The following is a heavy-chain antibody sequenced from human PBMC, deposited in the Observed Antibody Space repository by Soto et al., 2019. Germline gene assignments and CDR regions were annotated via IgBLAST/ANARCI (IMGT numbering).Heavy chain of an antibody. V-gene: IGHV3-23*01. CDR2: ISGSGNTR. D-gene: IGHD3-10*01. CDR1: GLTFNSHG. J-gene: IGHJ6*02. Sequence: EVHLLESGGGLVQPGGSLRLSCEASGLTFNSHGMSWVRQAPGKGLEWVSAISGSGNTRNYADSVRGRFTVSRDNSKNKLYLKMDSLRVEDSAVYYCAKDPPISGTYELYHYHGMDVWGQGTTVTVSS. CDR3: AKDPPISGTYELYHYHGMDV.